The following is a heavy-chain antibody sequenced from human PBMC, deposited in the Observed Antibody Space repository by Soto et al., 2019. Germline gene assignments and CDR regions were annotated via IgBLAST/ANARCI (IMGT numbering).Heavy chain of an antibody. Sequence: SQTLSLTCAISGDSVSSNSAAWNWIRQSPSRGLEWLGRTYYRSKWYNDYAVSVKSRITINPDTSKNQFSLQLNSVTPEDTAVYYCARDFSPSVVVVAAIPPTNWFDPWGQGTLVTSPQ. D-gene: IGHD2-15*01. CDR1: GDSVSSNSAA. CDR2: TYYRSKWYN. V-gene: IGHV6-1*01. CDR3: ARDFSPSVVVVAAIPPTNWFDP. J-gene: IGHJ5*02.